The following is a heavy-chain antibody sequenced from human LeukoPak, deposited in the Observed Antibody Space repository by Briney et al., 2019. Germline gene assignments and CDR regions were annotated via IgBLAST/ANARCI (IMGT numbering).Heavy chain of an antibody. V-gene: IGHV3-33*01. CDR1: GFTFSSFG. D-gene: IGHD2-15*01. J-gene: IGHJ4*02. Sequence: GRSLRLSCAASGFTFSSFGMHWVRQAPGKGLEWVAVIWYDGSNKYYADSVKGRFTISRDNSKNTLYLQMNSLRAEDTAVYYCARDRIDLRYCSGGSCYLDYWGQGTLATVSS. CDR2: IWYDGSNK. CDR3: ARDRIDLRYCSGGSCYLDY.